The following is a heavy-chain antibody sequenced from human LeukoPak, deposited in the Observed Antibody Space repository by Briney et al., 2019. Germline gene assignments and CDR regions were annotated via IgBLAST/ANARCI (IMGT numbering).Heavy chain of an antibody. Sequence: GGSLRLSCAVSGFTSRFTFSAYEMNWVRQAPGKGLVWVSRINSDGSTINYADSVKGRFTISRDNAKNTRYLQMDSLRAEDTAVYYCTRETVVVATASLGYWGLGTLATVSS. D-gene: IGHD2-2*01. CDR2: INSDGSTI. CDR1: GFTSRFTFSAYE. V-gene: IGHV3-74*01. CDR3: TRETVVVATASLGY. J-gene: IGHJ4*02.